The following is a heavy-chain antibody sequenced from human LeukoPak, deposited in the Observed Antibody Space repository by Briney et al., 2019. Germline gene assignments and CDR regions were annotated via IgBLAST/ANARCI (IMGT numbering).Heavy chain of an antibody. V-gene: IGHV3-23*01. CDR2: ISGSGGST. CDR1: GFTFSSYA. J-gene: IGHJ4*02. D-gene: IGHD3-22*01. Sequence: PGGSLRLSCAASGFTFSSYAMSWVRQAPGKGLEWASAISGSGGSTYYADSVKGRFTISRDNSKNTLYLQMNSLRAEDTAVYYCAKWLATYDSPTPFDHWGQGTLVTVSS. CDR3: AKWLATYDSPTPFDH.